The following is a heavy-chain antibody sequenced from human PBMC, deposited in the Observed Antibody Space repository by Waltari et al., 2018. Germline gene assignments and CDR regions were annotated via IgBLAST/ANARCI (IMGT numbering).Heavy chain of an antibody. D-gene: IGHD5-12*01. CDR2: INSAGSST. CDR1: GFSFSNYW. V-gene: IGHV3-74*01. J-gene: IGHJ4*02. Sequence: EVQLVESGGGLLQPGGSLTLSCAASGFSFSNYWMFWVRQAPGKGLVWVSRINSAGSSTAYADSVKGRFTISRDNAKNTLSLQMNSLRAEDTAVYYCAREGRTDGYNYIDYWGQGTLVTVSS. CDR3: AREGRTDGYNYIDY.